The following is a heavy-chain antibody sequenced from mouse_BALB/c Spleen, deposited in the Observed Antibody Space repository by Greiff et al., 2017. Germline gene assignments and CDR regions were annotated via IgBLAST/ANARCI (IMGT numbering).Heavy chain of an antibody. Sequence: EVKVVESGGDLVKPGGSLKLSCAASGSTFSTYGMPWVRQTPDKRLEWVATISSGGSYTSYPDSVKGRFTISRDNAKNTLYLQMSSLKSEDTAMYYCARHPTREYYFDYWGQGTTLTVSS. CDR1: GSTFSTYG. CDR3: ARHPTREYYFDY. J-gene: IGHJ2*01. V-gene: IGHV5-6*01. CDR2: ISSGGSYT. D-gene: IGHD3-1*01.